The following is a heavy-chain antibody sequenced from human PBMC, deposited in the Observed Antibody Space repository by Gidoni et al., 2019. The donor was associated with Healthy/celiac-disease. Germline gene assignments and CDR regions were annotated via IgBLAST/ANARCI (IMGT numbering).Heavy chain of an antibody. V-gene: IGHV1-2*02. D-gene: IGHD2-2*01. CDR1: GYTFTGYY. CDR2: INPNSGGT. CDR3: ARAAHPYCSSTSCYYYYYGMDV. Sequence: QVQLVQSGAEVKKPGASVKVSCKASGYTFTGYYMHWVRQAPGQGLEWMGWINPNSGGTNYAQKFQGRVTMTRDTSISTAYMELSRLRSDDTAVYYCARAAHPYCSSTSCYYYYYGMDVWGQGTTVTVSS. J-gene: IGHJ6*02.